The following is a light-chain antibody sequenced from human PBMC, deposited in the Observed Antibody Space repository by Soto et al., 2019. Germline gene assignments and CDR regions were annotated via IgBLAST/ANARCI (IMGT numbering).Light chain of an antibody. Sequence: IVVTKSPATLSTSQGETATLSCRVSQAVSSDYGAWFQQRPGQAPRLLSYGASGRATGIPDRISGSGCGTDITLTISRQEPEDFPVYYCHQYRSAPRTFGQGTKVDIK. V-gene: IGKV3-20*01. CDR1: QAVSSDY. CDR3: HQYRSAPRT. CDR2: GAS. J-gene: IGKJ1*01.